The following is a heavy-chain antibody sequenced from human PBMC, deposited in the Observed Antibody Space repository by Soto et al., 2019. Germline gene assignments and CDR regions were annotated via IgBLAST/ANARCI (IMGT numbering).Heavy chain of an antibody. CDR1: GFTFSSYA. D-gene: IGHD2-2*01. V-gene: IGHV3-23*01. CDR2: ISGSGDNT. CDR3: AKDRAISRVRDPQYFDY. Sequence: EVQLLESGGGLVQPGGSLRLPCAASGFTFSSYAMSWVRQAPGKGLEWVSAISGSGDNTYYADSVKGRFTISRDNSKNTLYLKMNSLRAEDTAMYYCAKDRAISRVRDPQYFDYWGQGTLVTVSS. J-gene: IGHJ4*02.